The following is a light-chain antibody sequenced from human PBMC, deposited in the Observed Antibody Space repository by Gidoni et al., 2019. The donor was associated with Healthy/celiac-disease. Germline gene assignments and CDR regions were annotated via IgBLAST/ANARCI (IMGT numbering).Light chain of an antibody. V-gene: IGKV3-15*01. Sequence: EIVMTQSPATLSVSPGERANLSCRASQSVSSNLAWYQQKPGQAPRLLIYGASTRATGIPARFSVSGSGTEFTLTISSLQSKDFAVYYCQQYNNWPPLTFGGGTKVEIK. J-gene: IGKJ4*01. CDR3: QQYNNWPPLT. CDR1: QSVSSN. CDR2: GAS.